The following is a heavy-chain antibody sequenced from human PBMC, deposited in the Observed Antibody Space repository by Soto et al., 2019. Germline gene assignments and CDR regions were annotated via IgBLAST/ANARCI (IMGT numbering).Heavy chain of an antibody. V-gene: IGHV2-5*02. CDR2: ISWDDDT. Sequence: SGPTLVKPTQTLTLTCTFSGFSLSTRGVRVGWIRQPPGKALEWLAIISWDDDTHYSPSLESRLTITKDTSKNQVVLTMTNMDPVDTATYYCAHRRYGTSSFPDWFDPWGQGTLVTVSS. CDR3: AHRRYGTSSFPDWFDP. CDR1: GFSLSTRGVR. J-gene: IGHJ5*02. D-gene: IGHD6-6*01.